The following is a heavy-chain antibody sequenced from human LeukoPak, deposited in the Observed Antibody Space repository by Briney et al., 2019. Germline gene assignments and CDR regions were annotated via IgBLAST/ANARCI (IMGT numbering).Heavy chain of an antibody. CDR2: IKNKADGETT. CDR3: TTTVGYCSTAPCLKWSDP. CDR1: GFTFSYVW. V-gene: IGHV3-15*01. D-gene: IGHD2-15*01. J-gene: IGHJ5*02. Sequence: GGSLRLSCAASGFTFSYVWMNWVRQAPGQGLEWVGRIKNKADGETTDYAAPVKGRFTISRDDSKDTLYLQMDSLRTEDTAVYYCTTTVGYCSTAPCLKWSDPWGQGTLVTVSS.